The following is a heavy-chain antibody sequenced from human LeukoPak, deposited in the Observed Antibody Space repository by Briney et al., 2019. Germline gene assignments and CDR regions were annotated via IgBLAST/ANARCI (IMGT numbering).Heavy chain of an antibody. Sequence: SVKGRFIISRDNAKDPLYLQMNSLRAEDTAVYYCARMEMGATGFFDYWGQGTLVTVSS. D-gene: IGHD1-26*01. J-gene: IGHJ4*02. V-gene: IGHV3-21*04. CDR3: ARMEMGATGFFDY.